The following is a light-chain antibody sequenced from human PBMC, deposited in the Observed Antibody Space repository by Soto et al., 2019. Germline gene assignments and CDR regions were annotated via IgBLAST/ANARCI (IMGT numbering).Light chain of an antibody. V-gene: IGKV3-20*01. CDR2: GVS. Sequence: EIVLTQSPGTLSLSPGERATLSCRASQSGSDSYLAWYQQKPGQPPRLLIYGVSSRGYGIPDRFSGSGSGTDFTLTISRLEPEDFATYYCQQYESLPLTFGQGTRLEIK. CDR1: QSGSDSY. CDR3: QQYESLPLT. J-gene: IGKJ5*01.